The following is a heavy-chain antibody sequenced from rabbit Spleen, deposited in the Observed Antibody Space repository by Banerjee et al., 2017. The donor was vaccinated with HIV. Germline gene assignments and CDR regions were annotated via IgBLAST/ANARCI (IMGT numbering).Heavy chain of an antibody. D-gene: IGHD1-1*01. CDR3: ARSISDYIWNL. V-gene: IGHV1S45*01. CDR1: GFSFSSSYY. Sequence: QEQLVESGGGLVQPEGSLTLTCTASGFSFSSSYYMCWVCQAPGKGLEWIGCIYTGSGSTWYASWVNGRFTISKTSSTTVTLQMTSLTAADTATYFCARSISDYIWNLWGQGTLVTVS. J-gene: IGHJ4*01. CDR2: IYTGSGST.